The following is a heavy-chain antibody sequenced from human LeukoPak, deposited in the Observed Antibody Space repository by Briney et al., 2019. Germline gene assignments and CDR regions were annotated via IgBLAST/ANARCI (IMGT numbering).Heavy chain of an antibody. D-gene: IGHD3-10*01. CDR1: GYTFTGYY. CDR2: INPNSGGT. Sequence: ASVKVSCEASGYTFTGYYMHWVRQAPGQGLEWMGWINPNSGGTNYAQKFQGRVTMTRDTSISTAYMELSRLRSDDTAVYYCARTMVRGVIPDYWGQGTLVTVSS. V-gene: IGHV1-2*02. CDR3: ARTMVRGVIPDY. J-gene: IGHJ4*02.